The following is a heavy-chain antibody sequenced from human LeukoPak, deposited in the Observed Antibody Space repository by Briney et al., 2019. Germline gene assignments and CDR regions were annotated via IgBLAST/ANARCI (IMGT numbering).Heavy chain of an antibody. V-gene: IGHV4-31*03. CDR2: IHPSGML. J-gene: IGHJ4*02. D-gene: IGHD3-22*01. CDR1: GASFNSDDQY. Sequence: SETLSLTCTVSGASFNSDDQYWNWIRQSPGKGLEWIGSIHPSGMLYNNPSLESRVTMSRDTSKNQFSRNLNSVTAADTAVYFGSISLDSRKIGYWGQGISVTVSS. CDR3: SISLDSRKIGY.